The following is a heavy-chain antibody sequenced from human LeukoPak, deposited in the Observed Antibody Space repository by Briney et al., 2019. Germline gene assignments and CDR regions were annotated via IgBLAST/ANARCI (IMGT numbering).Heavy chain of an antibody. V-gene: IGHV4-39*01. J-gene: IGHJ6*02. D-gene: IGHD1-14*01. CDR3: ARLPITKRAMDV. CDR2: IYYIGSP. CDR1: GDSIRSGDSY. Sequence: SETLSLTCSVSGDSIRSGDSYWGWIRQTPWKGLEWIGSIYYIGSPYYNPSLDSRRVTISVDTSKNQFSLKVTSVTAADTAVYYCARLPITKRAMDVWGQGTTVTVSS.